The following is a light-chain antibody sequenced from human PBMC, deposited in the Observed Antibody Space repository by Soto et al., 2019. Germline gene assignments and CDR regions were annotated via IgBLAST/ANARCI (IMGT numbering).Light chain of an antibody. Sequence: QSVLTQPASVSGSPGQSVTIPCTGSNSDLGNYKYVSWYQQYPGQPPQLLINEVTNRPLGVSNRFSGSKSGNTASLTISGLQPEDEADYYCSSYTTTITVFGGGTELTVL. CDR3: SSYTTTITV. CDR1: NSDLGNYKY. CDR2: EVT. J-gene: IGLJ3*02. V-gene: IGLV2-14*01.